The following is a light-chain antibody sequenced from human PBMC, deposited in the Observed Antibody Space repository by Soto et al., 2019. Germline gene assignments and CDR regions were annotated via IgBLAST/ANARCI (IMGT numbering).Light chain of an antibody. CDR3: QQYSDWPPYT. CDR2: GAS. V-gene: IGKV3-15*01. CDR1: QSVSSN. Sequence: EIVMTQSPATLSVSPGEKVTLSCRASQSVSSNLAWYQQTPGQSPRLLIYGASTRATGIPARFSGSGSGTEFTLTISSLQSADFAVYYCQQYSDWPPYTFGQGTKLEIK. J-gene: IGKJ2*01.